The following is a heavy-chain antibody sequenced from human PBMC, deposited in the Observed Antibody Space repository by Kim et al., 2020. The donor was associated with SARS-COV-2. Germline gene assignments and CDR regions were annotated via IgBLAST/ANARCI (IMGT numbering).Heavy chain of an antibody. D-gene: IGHD1-26*01. V-gene: IGHV4-39*01. Sequence: NPSLKSRVTISVDTSKNQFALKLSSVTAADTAVYYCARHYSGSYYDYFDYWGQGTLVTVSS. J-gene: IGHJ4*02. CDR3: ARHYSGSYYDYFDY.